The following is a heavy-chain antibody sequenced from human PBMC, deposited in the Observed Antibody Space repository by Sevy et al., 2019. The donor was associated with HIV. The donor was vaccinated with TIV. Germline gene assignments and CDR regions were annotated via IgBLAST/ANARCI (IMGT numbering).Heavy chain of an antibody. J-gene: IGHJ3*02. Sequence: SETLSLTCTVSGGSISSYYWSWIRQPPGKGLEWIGYIYYSGSTNYNPSPKSRVTMSVDTSTNQFSLKLSSVTAADTAVYYCASFGGANAFDIWGQGTMVTVSS. D-gene: IGHD3-16*01. CDR1: GGSISSYY. CDR3: ASFGGANAFDI. V-gene: IGHV4-59*01. CDR2: IYYSGST.